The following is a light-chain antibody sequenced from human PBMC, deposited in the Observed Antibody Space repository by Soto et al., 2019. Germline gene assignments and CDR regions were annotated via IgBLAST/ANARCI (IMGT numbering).Light chain of an antibody. CDR1: GSDVGAYIY. CDR3: SSYTSSRTLV. Sequence: QSVLTQPASVSGSPGQSIAISCTGTGSDVGAYIYVSWYQLHPGKAPKLIIYDVSNRPSGVSNRFSGSKSGNTASLTISGLQAEDEADYYCSSYTSSRTLVFGGGTKLTVL. V-gene: IGLV2-14*03. CDR2: DVS. J-gene: IGLJ2*01.